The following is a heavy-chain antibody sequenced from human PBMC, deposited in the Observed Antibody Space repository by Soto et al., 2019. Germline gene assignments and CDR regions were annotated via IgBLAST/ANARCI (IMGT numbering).Heavy chain of an antibody. Sequence: GGSMRLSCAASGFTFSTYAMSWVRQAPGKGLEWVSSINSNGGSTYYANSVKGRFTISRDNSEKMLFLQMDSLRAEDMAVYYCVNRGGHYERMDYWGQGTLVTVSS. CDR3: VNRGGHYERMDY. CDR2: INSNGGST. CDR1: GFTFSTYA. D-gene: IGHD4-17*01. V-gene: IGHV3-23*01. J-gene: IGHJ4*02.